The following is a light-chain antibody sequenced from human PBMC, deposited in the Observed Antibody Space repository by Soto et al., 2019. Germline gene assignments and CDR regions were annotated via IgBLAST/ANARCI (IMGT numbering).Light chain of an antibody. CDR3: SSYTNINTRACV. V-gene: IGLV2-14*01. CDR1: SSDVDAYNY. J-gene: IGLJ1*01. Sequence: QSALTQPASVSGSPGQSITISCTGTSSDVDAYNYVSWYQQHPGKAPKLIIYEVTDRPSGVSNRFSGSKSGNTASLTISGLQAEDEAEYYCSSYTNINTRACVFGTGTKLTVL. CDR2: EVT.